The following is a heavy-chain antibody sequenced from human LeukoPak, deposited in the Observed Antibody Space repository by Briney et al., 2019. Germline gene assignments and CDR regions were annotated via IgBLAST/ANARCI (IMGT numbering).Heavy chain of an antibody. Sequence: PSETLSLTCTVSGGSISSYYWSWIRQPPGKGLEWIGYIYYSGSTNYNPSLKSRVTISVDTSKNQFSLKLSSVTAADTAVCYCARDRGHVGATDYWGQGTLVTVSS. CDR1: GGSISSYY. CDR2: IYYSGST. D-gene: IGHD1-26*01. V-gene: IGHV4-59*01. CDR3: ARDRGHVGATDY. J-gene: IGHJ4*02.